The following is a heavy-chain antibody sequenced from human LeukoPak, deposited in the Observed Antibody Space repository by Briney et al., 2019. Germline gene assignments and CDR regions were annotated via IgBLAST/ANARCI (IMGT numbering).Heavy chain of an antibody. D-gene: IGHD6-13*01. CDR1: GFTFSSYE. CDR3: AKDRIAAADYYYYYMDV. J-gene: IGHJ6*03. Sequence: GRSLRLSCAASGFTFSSYEMNWVRQAPGKGLEWVSYISSGGTTIYYADSVKGRFTISRDNSKNTLYLQMNSLRAEDTAVYYCAKDRIAAADYYYYYMDVWGKGTTVTVSS. V-gene: IGHV3-48*03. CDR2: ISSGGTTI.